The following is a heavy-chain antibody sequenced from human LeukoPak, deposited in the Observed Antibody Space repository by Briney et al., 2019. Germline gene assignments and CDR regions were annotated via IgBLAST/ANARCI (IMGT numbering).Heavy chain of an antibody. CDR2: ISTSGSSI. CDR3: ARDRTSDGPDY. D-gene: IGHD5-24*01. V-gene: IGHV3-48*03. Sequence: GGSLRLSCTASGFTFSDFEMNWVRQAPGKGLECVSYISTSGSSIYYADSVKGRFTISRDNAKNSLYLQMNSLRVEDTAVYYCARDRTSDGPDYWGQGALVTVSS. J-gene: IGHJ4*02. CDR1: GFTFSDFE.